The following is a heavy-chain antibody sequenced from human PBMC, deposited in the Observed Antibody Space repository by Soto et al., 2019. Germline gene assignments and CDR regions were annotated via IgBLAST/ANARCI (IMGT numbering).Heavy chain of an antibody. CDR1: GYLFTAYS. Sequence: ASVKVSCKASGYLFTAYSMHWVRLAPGQGLEWMGVVNPSGGSTKYAQNFQGRVTMTRDTSTTTIYKELSSLRSDDTAIYYCAREENCSGGTCYSEYFHRWGQGTLVTVSS. D-gene: IGHD2-15*01. CDR3: AREENCSGGTCYSEYFHR. J-gene: IGHJ1*01. CDR2: VNPSGGST. V-gene: IGHV1-46*01.